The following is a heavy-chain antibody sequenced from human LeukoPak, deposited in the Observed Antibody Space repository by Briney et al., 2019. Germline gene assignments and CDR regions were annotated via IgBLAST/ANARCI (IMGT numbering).Heavy chain of an antibody. D-gene: IGHD3-22*01. J-gene: IGHJ4*02. V-gene: IGHV3-11*04. CDR2: ISSSGSTI. Sequence: PGGSLRLSCAASGFTFSDYYMSWIRQAPGKGLEWVSYISSSGSTIYYADSVKGRFTISRDNAKNSLYLQMNSLRAEDTAVYYCARFRLNYYDSSGYNREVDYWGQGTLVTVSS. CDR1: GFTFSDYY. CDR3: ARFRLNYYDSSGYNREVDY.